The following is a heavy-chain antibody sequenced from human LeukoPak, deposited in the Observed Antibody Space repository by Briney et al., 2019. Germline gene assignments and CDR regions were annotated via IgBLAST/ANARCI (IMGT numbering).Heavy chain of an antibody. CDR3: ARDQDGDYASYYMDV. J-gene: IGHJ6*03. CDR1: GYTFTGYY. Sequence: GASVKVSCKASGYTFTGYYIHWVRQAPGQGLEWMGWINPNSGGTNYAQKFQGRVTMTRDTSISTAYMELSRLRSDDTAVYYCARDQDGDYASYYMDVWGKGTTVTVSS. V-gene: IGHV1-2*02. D-gene: IGHD4-17*01. CDR2: INPNSGGT.